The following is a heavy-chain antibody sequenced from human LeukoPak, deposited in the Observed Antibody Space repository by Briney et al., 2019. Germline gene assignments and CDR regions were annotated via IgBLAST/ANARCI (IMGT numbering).Heavy chain of an antibody. V-gene: IGHV1-69*13. D-gene: IGHD3-22*01. Sequence: SVKVSCKASGGTFSSYAISWVRQAPGQGLEWMGGIIPIFGTANYAQKFQGRVTITADESTSTAYMELSSLRSDDTAVYYCARDRTRSYDSSGRFGYWGQGTLVTVSS. CDR1: GGTFSSYA. CDR2: IIPIFGTA. J-gene: IGHJ4*02. CDR3: ARDRTRSYDSSGRFGY.